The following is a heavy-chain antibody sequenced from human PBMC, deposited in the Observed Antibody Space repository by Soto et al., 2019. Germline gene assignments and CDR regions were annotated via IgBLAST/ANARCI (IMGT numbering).Heavy chain of an antibody. CDR1: GFTFSSYA. V-gene: IGHV3-23*01. Sequence: EVQLLESGGGLVQPGGSLRLSCAASGFTFSSYAMSWVRQAPGKGLEWVSAISGSGGSTYYADSVKGRFTISRDNSKNTLYLKINSLRAEDTAVYYCAKDYYYGSGSYSIYNWFDPWGQGTLVTVSS. CDR3: AKDYYYGSGSYSIYNWFDP. D-gene: IGHD3-10*01. J-gene: IGHJ5*02. CDR2: ISGSGGST.